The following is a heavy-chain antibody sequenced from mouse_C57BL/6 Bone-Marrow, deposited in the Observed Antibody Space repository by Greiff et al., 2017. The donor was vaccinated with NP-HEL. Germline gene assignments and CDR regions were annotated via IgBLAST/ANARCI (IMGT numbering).Heavy chain of an antibody. CDR2: IYPGDGDT. CDR3: ARSSVITTVVPRYFDV. Sequence: VQLVESGAELVKPGASVKISCKASGYAFSSYWMNWVKQRPGKGLEWIGQIYPGDGDTNYNGKFKGKATLTADKSSSTAYMQLSSLTSEDSAVYFCARSSVITTVVPRYFDVWGTGTTVTVSS. CDR1: GYAFSSYW. J-gene: IGHJ1*03. D-gene: IGHD1-1*01. V-gene: IGHV1-80*01.